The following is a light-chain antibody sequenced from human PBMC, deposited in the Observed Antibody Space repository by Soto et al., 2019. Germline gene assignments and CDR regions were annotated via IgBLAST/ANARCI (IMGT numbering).Light chain of an antibody. V-gene: IGKV3-20*01. CDR2: DAS. J-gene: IGKJ1*01. Sequence: EIVMTQSPATLSVSPWERATLSCRASQSVSGYLAWYQQKPGQAPRLLIYDASKRATGIPARFSGSGSGTDFTLTISRLEPEDFAVYYCQQYGSSGTFGQGTKVDI. CDR3: QQYGSSGT. CDR1: QSVSGY.